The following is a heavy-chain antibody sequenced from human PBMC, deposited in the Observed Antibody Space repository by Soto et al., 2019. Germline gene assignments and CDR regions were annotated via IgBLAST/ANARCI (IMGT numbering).Heavy chain of an antibody. CDR1: GFTFSSYA. Sequence: EVQLLESGGGLVQPGGSLRLSCAGSGFTFSSYAMSWVRQAPGKGLEWVSAISGSGGSTYYADSVKGRFTISRDNSKNTLYLQMNSLRAEDTAVYYCAKDGITPGPWGYHDAFDIWGQGTMVTVSS. J-gene: IGHJ3*02. CDR2: ISGSGGST. V-gene: IGHV3-23*01. CDR3: AKDGITPGPWGYHDAFDI. D-gene: IGHD3-16*01.